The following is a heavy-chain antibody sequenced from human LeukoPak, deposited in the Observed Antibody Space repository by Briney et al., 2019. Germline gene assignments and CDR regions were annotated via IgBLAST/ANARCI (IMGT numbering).Heavy chain of an antibody. D-gene: IGHD3-22*01. V-gene: IGHV4-59*01. CDR1: GGSISSYY. CDR2: IYYSGST. CDR3: ARDVIYSSGWFDP. J-gene: IGHJ5*02. Sequence: SETLSLTCTVSGGSISSYYWSWIRQPPGKGLEWIGYIYYSGSTNYNPSLKSRVTISVDTSKNQFSLKLSSVTAADTAVYYCARDVIYSSGWFDPWGQGTLVTVSS.